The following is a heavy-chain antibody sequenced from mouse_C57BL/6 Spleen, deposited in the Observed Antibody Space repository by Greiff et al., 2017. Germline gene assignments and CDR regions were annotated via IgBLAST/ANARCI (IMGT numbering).Heavy chain of an antibody. D-gene: IGHD2-4*01. CDR3: ARSLYYDYDARAMDY. V-gene: IGHV1-85*01. CDR2: IYPRDGST. CDR1: GYTFTSYD. Sequence: QVQLQQSGPELVKPGASVKLSCKASGYTFTSYDINWVKQRPGQGLEWIGWIYPRDGSTKYNEKFKGKATLTVDTSSSTAYMELHSLTAEDSAVYFCARSLYYDYDARAMDYWGQGTSVTVSS. J-gene: IGHJ4*01.